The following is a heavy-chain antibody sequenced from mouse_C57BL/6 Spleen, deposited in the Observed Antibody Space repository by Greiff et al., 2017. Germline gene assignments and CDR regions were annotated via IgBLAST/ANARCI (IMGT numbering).Heavy chain of an antibody. V-gene: IGHV1-52*01. CDR3: ARTITDEGYVDV. Sequence: QVQLQQPGAELVRPGSSVKLSCKASGYTFTSYWMPWVKQRPIQGLEWIGNIDPSDSETHYNQKFKDKDTLTVDQSSSTAYMQLSSLTSEDSAVYYCARTITDEGYVDVWGTGTTDTVAS. CDR1: GYTFTSYW. D-gene: IGHD1-1*01. CDR2: IDPSDSET. J-gene: IGHJ1*03.